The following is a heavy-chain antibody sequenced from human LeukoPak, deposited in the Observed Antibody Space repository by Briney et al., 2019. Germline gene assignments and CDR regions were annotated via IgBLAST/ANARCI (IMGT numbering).Heavy chain of an antibody. CDR2: IYPADSDI. V-gene: IGHV5-51*01. CDR1: GYTINNYW. J-gene: IGHJ5*02. D-gene: IGHD2-15*01. Sequence: GESLKISCKGSGYTINNYWIAWVRQMPGKGLEWMGIIYPADSDIRYSPSFQGQVTISADKSISTAYLQWNSLKASDTAMYYCARQEYCSGASCYTWFDPWGQGTLVTVSS. CDR3: ARQEYCSGASCYTWFDP.